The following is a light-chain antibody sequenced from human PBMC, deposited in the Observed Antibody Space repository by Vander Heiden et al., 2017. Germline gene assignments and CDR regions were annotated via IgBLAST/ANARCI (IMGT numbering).Light chain of an antibody. J-gene: IGKJ1*01. CDR3: QQYDNWWT. V-gene: IGKV3-15*01. CDR1: QSVSSN. Sequence: EIVMTQSPATLSVSPGERATLSCRASQSVSSNLAWYQQKPGQAPCLLIYGASTRATGIPARFSGSGSGTEFTLTISSLQSEDFAVYYCQQYDNWWTFGQGTKVEVK. CDR2: GAS.